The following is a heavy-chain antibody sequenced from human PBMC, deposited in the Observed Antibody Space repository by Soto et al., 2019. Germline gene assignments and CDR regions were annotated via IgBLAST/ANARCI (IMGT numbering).Heavy chain of an antibody. CDR2: ISSSSSTI. V-gene: IGHV3-48*02. J-gene: IGHJ4*02. CDR1: GFTFSSYS. D-gene: IGHD6-13*01. Sequence: GGSMRLSCAASGFTFSSYSMNWVRQAPGKGLEWVSYISSSSSTIYYADSVKGRFTISRDNAKNSLYLQTNSLRDEDTAVYYCARDKEVGYTSSWSVTEDYWGQGTLVTVSS. CDR3: ARDKEVGYTSSWSVTEDY.